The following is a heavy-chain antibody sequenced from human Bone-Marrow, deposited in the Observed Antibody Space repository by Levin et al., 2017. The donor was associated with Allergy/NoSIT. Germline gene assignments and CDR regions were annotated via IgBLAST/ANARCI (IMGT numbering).Heavy chain of an antibody. D-gene: IGHD1/OR15-1a*01. CDR1: GYTFIDYY. CDR2: IDPRRGDT. J-gene: IGHJ4*02. Sequence: GESLKISCKASGYTFIDYYMHWVRQAPGQGLEWMGRIDPRRGDTNNAQKFQGRVTMTRDTSISTAYMQLSSLRPDDTAIYYCERDGTTSSFDFWGQGTLVTVSS. V-gene: IGHV1-2*06. CDR3: ERDGTTSSFDF.